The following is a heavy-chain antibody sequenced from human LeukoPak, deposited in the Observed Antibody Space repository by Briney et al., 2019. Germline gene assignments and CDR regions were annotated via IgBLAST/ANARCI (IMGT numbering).Heavy chain of an antibody. CDR1: GFTFSSYT. Sequence: PGGSVRLSCAASGFTFSSYTMNWVRQAPGKGLEWVSYIRSDTGTTYYADSVKGRFTISRDNARNSLYLQMNNLRDDDTAVYYCARDGVTPGPDFDFWGQGTLVTVSS. D-gene: IGHD2-21*02. CDR3: ARDGVTPGPDFDF. V-gene: IGHV3-48*02. J-gene: IGHJ4*02. CDR2: IRSDTGTT.